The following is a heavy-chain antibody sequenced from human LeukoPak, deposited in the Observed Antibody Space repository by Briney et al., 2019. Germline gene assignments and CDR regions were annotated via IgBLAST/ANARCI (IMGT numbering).Heavy chain of an antibody. CDR3: VSSSWRRNWFDP. CDR1: GLTVSSNY. D-gene: IGHD6-13*01. V-gene: IGHV3-53*01. CDR2: IYSGGST. Sequence: PGGSLRLSCAASGLTVSSNYMSWVRQAPGKGLEWVSVIYSGGSTYYADSVKGRFTISRDNSKNTLYLQMNSLRAEDTAVYYCVSSSWRRNWFDPWGQGTLVTVSS. J-gene: IGHJ5*02.